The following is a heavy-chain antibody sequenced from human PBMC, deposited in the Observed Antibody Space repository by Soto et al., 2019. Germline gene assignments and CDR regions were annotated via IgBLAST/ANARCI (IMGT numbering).Heavy chain of an antibody. V-gene: IGHV1-8*01. J-gene: IGHJ4*02. CDR3: ARRPHCSGGIYYYGLDY. CDR2: MNPDSGHA. Sequence: QVQLVQSGAEVKKPGASVKVSCKASGYTCTNSDINWVRQAPGQGLEWMGWMNPDSGHAAYAQKFQGRVTLTTSTSTSTVYMEMRCLGSEDTAVYYCARRPHCSGGIYYYGLDYWGQGTLVTVSS. D-gene: IGHD3-10*01. CDR1: GYTCTNSD.